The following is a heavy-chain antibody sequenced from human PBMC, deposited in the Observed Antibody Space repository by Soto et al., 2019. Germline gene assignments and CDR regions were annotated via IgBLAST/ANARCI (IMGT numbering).Heavy chain of an antibody. J-gene: IGHJ6*03. CDR2: ISGSGGTT. CDR3: AKDGGVSSWKYCSGGSCYYYYMDV. CDR1: GFTFTSYA. Sequence: EVQLLESGGGLVQPGGSLSLPCAASGFTFTSYAMSWARQAPGKGREGVSAISGSGGTTYYADSGKGRFSISRDNSKNTVYLQMSSLRAEDTAVYYCAKDGGVSSWKYCSGGSCYYYYMDVWGKGTTVTVSS. D-gene: IGHD2-15*01. V-gene: IGHV3-23*01.